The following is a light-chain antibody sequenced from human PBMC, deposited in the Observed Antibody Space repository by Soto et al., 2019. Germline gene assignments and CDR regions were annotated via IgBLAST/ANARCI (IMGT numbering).Light chain of an antibody. Sequence: QSALTQPASVSVSPGQSINIYCTGTNSDVGGYDYVSWYKQYPGQAPKVIIYEVTYRPSGVSARFSGSKSGTTASLTISDLQTEDEADYYCSSFPNSNTWVFGGGTQLTVL. J-gene: IGLJ7*01. V-gene: IGLV2-14*01. CDR1: NSDVGGYDY. CDR3: SSFPNSNTWV. CDR2: EVT.